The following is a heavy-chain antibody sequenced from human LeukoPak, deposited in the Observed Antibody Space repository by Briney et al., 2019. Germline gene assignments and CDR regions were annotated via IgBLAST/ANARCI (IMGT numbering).Heavy chain of an antibody. D-gene: IGHD4-17*01. J-gene: IGHJ4*02. V-gene: IGHV3-30*02. CDR1: GFTFSSYG. CDR3: ATNLRNFFDY. CDR2: IRYDGSNK. Sequence: AGGSLRLSCAASGFTFSSYGMHWVRQAPGKGLEWVAFIRYDGSNKYYADSVKGRFTISRDNSKNTLYLQMNSLRAEDTAVYYCATNLRNFFDYWGQGTLVTVSS.